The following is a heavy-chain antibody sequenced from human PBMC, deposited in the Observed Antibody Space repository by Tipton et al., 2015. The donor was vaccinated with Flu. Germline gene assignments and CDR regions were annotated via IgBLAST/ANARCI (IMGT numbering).Heavy chain of an antibody. J-gene: IGHJ4*02. CDR3: AKVIPELVAGLDY. CDR2: ISNSGRST. V-gene: IGHV3-23*01. D-gene: IGHD6-19*01. Sequence: SLRLSCAASGFTFMRYAMSWVRQAPGKGLEWVSSISNSGRSTYYADSVKGRFTISRDYSKVYLQMNSLRAEDTAIYYCAKVIPELVAGLDYWGQGTLVTVSS. CDR1: GFTFMRYA.